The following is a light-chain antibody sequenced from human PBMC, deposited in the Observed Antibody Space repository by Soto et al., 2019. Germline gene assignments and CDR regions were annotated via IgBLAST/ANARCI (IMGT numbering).Light chain of an antibody. Sequence: DIQMTQSPSTLSASVGDRVTITCRASQSIGSWLAWSQQKPGKAPKLLIYKASSLKSGVPSRFSGSVSGTEFTLTISSLQPDDLATYYCQQYNSYPLTFGQGTKLEIK. V-gene: IGKV1-5*03. CDR2: KAS. CDR3: QQYNSYPLT. J-gene: IGKJ2*01. CDR1: QSIGSW.